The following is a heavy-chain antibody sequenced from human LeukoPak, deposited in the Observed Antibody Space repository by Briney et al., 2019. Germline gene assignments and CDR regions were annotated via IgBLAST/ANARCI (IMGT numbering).Heavy chain of an antibody. J-gene: IGHJ4*02. Sequence: GGSLRLSCAASGFTFSSHSMNWVRQAPGKGLEWVSSISSSSYIYYADSVKGRFTISRDNAKNSLYLQMNSLRAEDTAVYYCARDLKDTIWSYNSSGLDYWGQGTLVTVSS. V-gene: IGHV3-21*01. CDR3: ARDLKDTIWSYNSSGLDY. D-gene: IGHD3-22*01. CDR1: GFTFSSHS. CDR2: ISSSSYI.